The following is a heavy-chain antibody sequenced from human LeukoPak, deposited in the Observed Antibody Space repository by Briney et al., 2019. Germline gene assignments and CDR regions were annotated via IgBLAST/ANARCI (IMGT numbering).Heavy chain of an antibody. V-gene: IGHV3-23*01. J-gene: IGHJ6*02. CDR1: GFTFSSYA. Sequence: GGSLRLSCAASGFTFSSYAMSWVRQAPGKGLEWVSAISGSGGSTYYADSVKGRFTISRDNSKNTLYLQMNSLRAEDTAVYYCAKGQWLVLSFSVDGMDVWGQGTTVTVAS. D-gene: IGHD6-19*01. CDR3: AKGQWLVLSFSVDGMDV. CDR2: ISGSGGST.